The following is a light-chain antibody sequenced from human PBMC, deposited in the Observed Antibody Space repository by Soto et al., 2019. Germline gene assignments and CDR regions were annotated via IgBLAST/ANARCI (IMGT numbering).Light chain of an antibody. J-gene: IGKJ1*01. CDR1: QSVSSSY. CDR3: QQYGSSPWT. Sequence: STWSPGTQSLPPVQRETLSCRPSQSVSSSYLAWYQQKPGQAPRLLIYGASSRATGIPDRFSGSGSGTDFTLTISRLEPEDFAVYYCQQYGSSPWTFGQGTKVDIK. V-gene: IGKV3-20*01. CDR2: GAS.